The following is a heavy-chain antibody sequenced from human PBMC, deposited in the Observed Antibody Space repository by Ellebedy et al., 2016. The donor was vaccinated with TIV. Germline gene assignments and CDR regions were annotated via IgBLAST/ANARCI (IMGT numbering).Heavy chain of an antibody. D-gene: IGHD1-26*01. J-gene: IGHJ4*02. V-gene: IGHV3-23*01. CDR2: MSGTGNSA. CDR3: TKDRYTGSYLIPWGFDS. CDR1: GFAFGSYA. Sequence: GGSLRLSXETSGFAFGSYAMAWVRQGPGQGLEWVSSMSGTGNSAYYADSVKGRFTISRDNSKNILYLQMDSLRAEDAALYFCTKDRYTGSYLIPWGFDSWGQGIRVTVSP.